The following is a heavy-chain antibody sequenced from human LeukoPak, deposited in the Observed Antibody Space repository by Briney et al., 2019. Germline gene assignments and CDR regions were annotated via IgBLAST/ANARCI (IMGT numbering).Heavy chain of an antibody. CDR2: IYYSGST. J-gene: IGHJ3*02. CDR3: ARGRVSYRRPDAFDI. V-gene: IGHV4-59*01. Sequence: PSETLSLTCTVSGGSISNYYWNWIRQPPGKGLEWIGHIYYSGSTNYNPSLKSRVTISVDTSKNQFSLKLSSVTAADTAVYYCARGRVSYRRPDAFDIWGQGTMVTVSS. CDR1: GGSISNYY. D-gene: IGHD2-8*01.